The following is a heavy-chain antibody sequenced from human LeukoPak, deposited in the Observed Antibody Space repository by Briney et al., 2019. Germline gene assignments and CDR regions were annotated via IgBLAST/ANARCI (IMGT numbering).Heavy chain of an antibody. CDR1: GGSISSGGYY. V-gene: IGHV4-30-2*01. J-gene: IGHJ3*02. CDR2: IYHSGST. Sequence: SETLSLTCTVSGGSISSGGYYWSWIRQPPGKGLEWIGYIYHSGSTYYNPSLKSRVTISVDRSKNQFSLKLSSVTAADTAVYYCARGRVAGTSYAFDIWGQGTMVTVSS. CDR3: ARGRVAGTSYAFDI. D-gene: IGHD6-19*01.